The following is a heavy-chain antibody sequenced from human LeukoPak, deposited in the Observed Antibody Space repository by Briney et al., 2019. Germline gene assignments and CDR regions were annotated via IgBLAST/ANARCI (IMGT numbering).Heavy chain of an antibody. CDR3: AREYVDYGYYYGMDV. CDR2: ISSSGSTI. V-gene: IGHV3-48*03. CDR1: GFTFSSYE. J-gene: IGHJ6*02. D-gene: IGHD4-17*01. Sequence: PGGSLRLSCAASGFTFSSYEMNWVRQAPGKGLEWVSYISSSGSTIYYADSVKGRFTISRDNAENSLYLQMNSLRAEDTAVYYCAREYVDYGYYYGMDVWGQGTTVTVSS.